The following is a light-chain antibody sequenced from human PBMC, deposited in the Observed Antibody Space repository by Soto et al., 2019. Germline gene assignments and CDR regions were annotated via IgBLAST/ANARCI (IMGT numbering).Light chain of an antibody. J-gene: IGKJ4*01. V-gene: IGKV3-11*01. CDR1: QSLSNNIY. CDR3: QQRSNWPPLT. Sequence: EIVLTQSPGTLSLSPGERATLSCRASQSLSNNIYLAWYQQKPGQAPRLLIYDASNRATGIPARFSGSGSGTDFTLTISSLEPEDFAVYYCQQRSNWPPLTFGGGTKVDIK. CDR2: DAS.